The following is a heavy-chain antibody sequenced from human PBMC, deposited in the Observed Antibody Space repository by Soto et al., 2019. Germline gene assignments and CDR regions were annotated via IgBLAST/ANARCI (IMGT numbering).Heavy chain of an antibody. D-gene: IGHD5-18*01. J-gene: IGHJ6*02. Sequence: GGSLRLSCAASGFTFSSYAMSWVRQAPGKGLEWVSAISGSGGSTYYADSVKGRFTISGDNSKNTLYLQMNSLRAEDTAVYYCAKGDHLDTAMVSFRYYYGKDVWGQGTTVTVSS. CDR1: GFTFSSYA. CDR2: ISGSGGST. V-gene: IGHV3-23*01. CDR3: AKGDHLDTAMVSFRYYYGKDV.